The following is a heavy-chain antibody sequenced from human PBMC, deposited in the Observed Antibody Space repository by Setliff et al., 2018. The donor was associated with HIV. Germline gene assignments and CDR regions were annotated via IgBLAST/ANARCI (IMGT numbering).Heavy chain of an antibody. CDR2: IYSGGST. D-gene: IGHD2-15*01. V-gene: IGHV3-53*01. CDR3: ARAPPNTVVSFFDY. CDR1: GFSVSTNY. Sequence: GSLRLSCAASGFSVSTNYMSWVRQAPGKGLEWVSIIYSGGSTYYADSVKGRFTISRDTSKNTLFLQMSSLRAEDTAVYFCARAPPNTVVSFFDYWGQGSLVTVSS. J-gene: IGHJ4*02.